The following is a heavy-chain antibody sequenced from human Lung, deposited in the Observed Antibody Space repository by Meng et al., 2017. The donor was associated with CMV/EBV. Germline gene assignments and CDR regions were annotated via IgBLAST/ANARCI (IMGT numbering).Heavy chain of an antibody. CDR1: GFTFSRYA. D-gene: IGHD6-6*01. CDR2: ISFDGGTR. CDR3: AREYGSSSAFDY. J-gene: IGHJ4*02. Sequence: GGSXRLXXAASGFTFSRYAFHWVRQAPGKGLEWVAVISFDGGTRYYADSVKGRFTISRDSSRNSLYLQLNSLRPEDTAVYYCAREYGSSSAFDYWGQGTLVXVSS. V-gene: IGHV3-30*14.